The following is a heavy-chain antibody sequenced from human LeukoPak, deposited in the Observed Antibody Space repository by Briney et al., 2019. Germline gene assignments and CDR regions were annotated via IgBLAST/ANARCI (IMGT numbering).Heavy chain of an antibody. D-gene: IGHD5-24*01. V-gene: IGHV3-13*01. CDR2: IGTAGDT. Sequence: GGSLRLSCAASGFTFSSYDMHWVRQATGKGVEWVSAIGTAGDTYYPGSVKGRFTISRENAKNSLYLQMNSLRAGDAGVYYCARDRRDGYRGAFDTWGQGTMVTVSS. CDR3: ARDRRDGYRGAFDT. CDR1: GFTFSSYD. J-gene: IGHJ3*02.